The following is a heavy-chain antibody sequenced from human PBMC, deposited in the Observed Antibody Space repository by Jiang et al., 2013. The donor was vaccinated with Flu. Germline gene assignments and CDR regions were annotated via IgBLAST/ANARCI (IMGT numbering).Heavy chain of an antibody. D-gene: IGHD2-2*01. V-gene: IGHV4-30-4*07. J-gene: IGHJ4*02. Sequence: KSRVTISVDTSKNQFSLKLSSVTAADTAVYYCARELNYAQHPSFDYWGQGTLVTVSS. CDR3: ARELNYAQHPSFDY.